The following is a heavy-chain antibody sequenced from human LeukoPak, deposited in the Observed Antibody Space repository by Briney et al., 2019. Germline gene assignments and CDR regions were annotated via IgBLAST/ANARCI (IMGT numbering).Heavy chain of an antibody. V-gene: IGHV4-4*07. Sequence: SETLSLTCTVSGGSICTFFWTWIRQSAGKGLEWIGRIYTGTTYYNPSLESRATISVDTSNNRFSLKLTSLTAADTAVYYCARGTEMTSFTGYYSFDYWGRGSLVTVSS. CDR2: IYTGTT. CDR1: GGSICTFF. CDR3: ARGTEMTSFTGYYSFDY. J-gene: IGHJ4*02. D-gene: IGHD3-9*01.